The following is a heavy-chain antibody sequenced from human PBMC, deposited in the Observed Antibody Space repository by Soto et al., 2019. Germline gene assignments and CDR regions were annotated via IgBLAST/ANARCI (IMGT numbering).Heavy chain of an antibody. V-gene: IGHV3-30*18. Sequence: QVQLVESGGGVVQPGRSLRLSCAASGFTFSSYGMHWVRQAPGKGLEWVAVISYDGSNKYYADSVKGRFTISRDNSKNTLYLQMNSLRAEDTAVYYCAKDGGAESSGWYWGYYGMDVWGQGTTVTVSS. J-gene: IGHJ6*02. D-gene: IGHD6-19*01. CDR2: ISYDGSNK. CDR1: GFTFSSYG. CDR3: AKDGGAESSGWYWGYYGMDV.